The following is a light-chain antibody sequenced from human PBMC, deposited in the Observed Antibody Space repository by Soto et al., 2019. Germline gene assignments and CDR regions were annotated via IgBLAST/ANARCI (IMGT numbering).Light chain of an antibody. J-gene: IGKJ4*01. CDR2: KAS. CDR1: QNIETW. V-gene: IGKV1-5*03. CDR3: QQYNNRWS. Sequence: DIQMTQSPSTLSASVGDRVTITCRASQNIETWLAWYQQKPGKAPKLMIYKASSLEGGVPSRFSGSGSGTEFTLTSSCLQSDDFATYFCQQYNNRWSFGVGTEVEIK.